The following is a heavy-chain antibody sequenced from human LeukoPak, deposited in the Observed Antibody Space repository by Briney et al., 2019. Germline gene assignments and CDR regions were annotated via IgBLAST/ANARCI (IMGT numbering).Heavy chain of an antibody. V-gene: IGHV4-59*01. CDR3: ARVRGYSGYEFDY. CDR1: GGSISSYY. CDR2: IYYSGST. Sequence: SETLSLTCTVSGGSISSYYWSWIRQPPGKGLEWIGYIYYSGSTNYNPSLKSRVTISVDTSKEQFSLKVNSVTAADTAVYYCARVRGYSGYEFDYWGQGTLVTVSS. J-gene: IGHJ4*02. D-gene: IGHD5-12*01.